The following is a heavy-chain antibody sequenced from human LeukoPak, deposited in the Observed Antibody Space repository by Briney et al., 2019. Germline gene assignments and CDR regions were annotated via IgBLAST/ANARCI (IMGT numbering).Heavy chain of an antibody. D-gene: IGHD3-10*01. CDR2: IYYSGST. J-gene: IGHJ4*02. V-gene: IGHV4-34*01. CDR3: ARLPDYYSRHGAPG. CDR1: GGSFSGYY. Sequence: SETLSLTCAVYGGSFSGYYWSWIRQPPGKGLEWIGSIYYSGSTYYNPSLKSRVTISVDTSKNQFSLKLSSVTAADTAVYYCARLPDYYSRHGAPGWGQGTLVTVSS.